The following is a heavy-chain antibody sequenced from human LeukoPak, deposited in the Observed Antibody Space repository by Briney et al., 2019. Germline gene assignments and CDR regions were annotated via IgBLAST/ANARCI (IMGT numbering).Heavy chain of an antibody. CDR1: YYTFTSYG. CDR2: ISAYNGKA. J-gene: IGHJ4*02. CDR3: ARGDYDTSSYQYY. Sequence: ASVKVSCRAFYYTFTSYGISWVRQAPGQGLEWMGWISAYNGKANYAQKFQGRLTLTTDTSTSTAYMELRSLTFDDTAVYYCARGDYDTSSYQYYWGQGTLVTVSS. D-gene: IGHD2-2*01. V-gene: IGHV1-18*01.